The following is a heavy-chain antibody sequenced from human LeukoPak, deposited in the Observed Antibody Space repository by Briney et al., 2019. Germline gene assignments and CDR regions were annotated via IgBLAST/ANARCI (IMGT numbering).Heavy chain of an antibody. V-gene: IGHV4-34*01. D-gene: IGHD3-22*01. Sequence: SETLSLTCAVYGGSFSGYYWSWIRQPPGKGLEWIGEINHSGSTNYNPSLKSRVTLSVDTSKNQFSLKLSSVTAADTAVYYCASFYYDSSGYSAIEETIDYWGQGTLVTVSS. J-gene: IGHJ4*02. CDR2: INHSGST. CDR1: GGSFSGYY. CDR3: ASFYYDSSGYSAIEETIDY.